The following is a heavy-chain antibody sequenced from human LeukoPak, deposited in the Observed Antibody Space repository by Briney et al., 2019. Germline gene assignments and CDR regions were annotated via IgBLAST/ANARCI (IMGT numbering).Heavy chain of an antibody. Sequence: SETLSLTCTVSGGSISSYYWSWIRQPAGKGLEWIGHIYTSGSTNSNPSLKSRVTMSVDTSKNQFSLKLSFVTAADTAVYYCARVETGYCSGGSCHSDWFDPWGQGTLVTVSS. J-gene: IGHJ5*02. V-gene: IGHV4-4*07. CDR2: IYTSGST. CDR1: GGSISSYY. CDR3: ARVETGYCSGGSCHSDWFDP. D-gene: IGHD2-15*01.